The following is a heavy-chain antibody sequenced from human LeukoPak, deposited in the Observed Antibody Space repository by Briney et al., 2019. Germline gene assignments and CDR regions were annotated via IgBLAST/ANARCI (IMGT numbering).Heavy chain of an antibody. Sequence: PSQTLSLTCTVSGGSISSGDYYWSWLRQPPGKGLEWIGYIYYSGSTYYNPSLKSRVTISVDTSKNQFSLKLSSVTAADTAVYYCARESDPRGGSGSTTDDYWGQGTLVTVSS. CDR2: IYYSGST. D-gene: IGHD3-10*01. V-gene: IGHV4-30-4*01. CDR1: GGSISSGDYY. J-gene: IGHJ4*02. CDR3: ARESDPRGGSGSTTDDY.